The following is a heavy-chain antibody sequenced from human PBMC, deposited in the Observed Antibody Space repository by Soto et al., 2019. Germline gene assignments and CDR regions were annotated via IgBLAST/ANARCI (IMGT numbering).Heavy chain of an antibody. Sequence: PSETLSLTCAVCGGYFSGYYWSWIRQPPGKGLEWIGEINHSGSTNYNPSLKSRVTISVDTSKNQFSLKLSSVTAADTAVYYCASLGIVAAAGTNYYYYYMDVWGKGTTVTVSS. CDR3: ASLGIVAAAGTNYYYYYMDV. D-gene: IGHD6-13*01. J-gene: IGHJ6*03. CDR2: INHSGST. V-gene: IGHV4-34*01. CDR1: GGYFSGYY.